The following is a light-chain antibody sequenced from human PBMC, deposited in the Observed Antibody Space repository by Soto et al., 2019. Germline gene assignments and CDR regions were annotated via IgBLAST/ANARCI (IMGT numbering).Light chain of an antibody. J-gene: IGLJ2*01. CDR1: SSDFGAYNY. CDR2: DVS. CDR3: SSYTSSSTV. V-gene: IGLV2-14*01. Sequence: QSALTQPASVSGSLGQSIAISCTGSSSDFGAYNYVSWYQQHPGKAPKLMIYDVSDRPSGVSNRFSGSKSGDTASLTISGLQAEDEADNYCSSYTSSSTVFGGGTALTVL.